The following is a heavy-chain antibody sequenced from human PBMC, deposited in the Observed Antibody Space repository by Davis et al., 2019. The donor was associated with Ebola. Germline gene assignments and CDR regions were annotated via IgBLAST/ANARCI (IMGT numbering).Heavy chain of an antibody. Sequence: GESLKISCAASGFTFSNYWMHWVRQAPGKGLVWVSRINSDGSSTSYADSVKGRFTISRDNAKNTLYLQMNSLRAEDTAVYYCARSHPFSSSSPRGYYYGMDVWGQGTTVTVSS. V-gene: IGHV3-74*01. CDR3: ARSHPFSSSSPRGYYYGMDV. CDR2: INSDGSST. D-gene: IGHD6-13*01. CDR1: GFTFSNYW. J-gene: IGHJ6*02.